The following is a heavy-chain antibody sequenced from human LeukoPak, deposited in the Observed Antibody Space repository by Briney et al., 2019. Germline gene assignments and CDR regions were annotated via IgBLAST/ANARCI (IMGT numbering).Heavy chain of an antibody. V-gene: IGHV1-18*01. CDR3: ARSYCSSTSCYSRYFDY. Sequence: GASVKVSCKASGYTFTSYGISWVRQAPGQGLEWMGWISAYNGNTNHAQKLQGRVTMTTDTSTSTAYMEVRSLRSDDTAVYYCARSYCSSTSCYSRYFDYWGQGTLVTVSS. CDR1: GYTFTSYG. J-gene: IGHJ4*02. CDR2: ISAYNGNT. D-gene: IGHD2-2*01.